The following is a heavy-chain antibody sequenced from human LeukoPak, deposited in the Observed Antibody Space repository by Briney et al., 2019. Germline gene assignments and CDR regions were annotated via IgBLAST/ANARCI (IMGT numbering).Heavy chain of an antibody. CDR1: GFTFSSYA. Sequence: HAGESLRLSCAASGFTFSSYAMSWVRQAPGKGLEWVSAISGSGGSTYYADSVKGRFTISRDNSKNTLYLQMNSLRAEDTAVYYCAKSHSSSWGFDYWGQGTLVTVSS. J-gene: IGHJ4*02. D-gene: IGHD6-13*01. CDR2: ISGSGGST. CDR3: AKSHSSSWGFDY. V-gene: IGHV3-23*01.